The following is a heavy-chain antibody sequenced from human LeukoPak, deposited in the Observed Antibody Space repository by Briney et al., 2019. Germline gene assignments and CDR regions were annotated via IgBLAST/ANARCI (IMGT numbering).Heavy chain of an antibody. CDR1: GFTFRNGW. D-gene: IGHD6-19*01. CDR3: AMDGLRDSCGWYVDY. Sequence: GSLRASCSASGFTFRNGWMTWVRQAPGKGLEWVRSNKSKTDGGTMNYAASVKGRFTISRDDSKNTLFLQMNSLKSEDTAVYYCAMDGLRDSCGWYVDYWGQGTLVTVSS. V-gene: IGHV3-15*01. J-gene: IGHJ4*02. CDR2: NKSKTDGGTM.